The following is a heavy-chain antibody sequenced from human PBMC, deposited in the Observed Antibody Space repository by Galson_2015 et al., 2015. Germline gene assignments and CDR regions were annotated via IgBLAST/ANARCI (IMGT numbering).Heavy chain of an antibody. V-gene: IGHV1-8*01. CDR2: MNPNSAHT. CDR3: ARAPSWGLNNSYYYYMDV. D-gene: IGHD3-16*01. Sequence: SVKVSCKASGYTFTSYDINWVRQAPGQGLEWMGWMNPNSAHTGYAQRFQGRVTMTRNTSINTAYMELSSLRSEDTAVYYCARAPSWGLNNSYYYYMDVWGKGTTVTVSS. CDR1: GYTFTSYD. J-gene: IGHJ6*03.